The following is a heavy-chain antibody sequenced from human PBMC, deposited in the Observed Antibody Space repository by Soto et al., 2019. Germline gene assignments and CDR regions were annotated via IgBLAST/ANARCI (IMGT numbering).Heavy chain of an antibody. CDR1: GFTFSSYS. V-gene: IGHV3-21*01. J-gene: IGHJ6*02. Sequence: GSLRLSCAASGFTFSSYSMNWVRQAPGKGLEWVSSISSSSSYIYYADSVKGRFTISRDNAKNSLYLQMNSLRAEDTAVYYCARGPKGVLMVYAILGVNGMDVWGQGTTVTVSS. CDR2: ISSSSSYI. CDR3: ARGPKGVLMVYAILGVNGMDV. D-gene: IGHD2-8*01.